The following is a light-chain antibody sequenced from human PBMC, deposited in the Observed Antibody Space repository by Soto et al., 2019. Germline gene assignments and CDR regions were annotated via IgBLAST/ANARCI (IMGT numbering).Light chain of an antibody. V-gene: IGKV3-15*01. J-gene: IGKJ5*01. CDR3: QQYNNWSPFT. Sequence: EVVMTQSPSTLSVSLVERATLSCRASQSVNSKLAWYQQKPGQAPRLLIYGASTRATGIPARFSGSGSGTEFTLTISSLQSGDFAVYYCQQYNNWSPFTFGQGTRLEIK. CDR2: GAS. CDR1: QSVNSK.